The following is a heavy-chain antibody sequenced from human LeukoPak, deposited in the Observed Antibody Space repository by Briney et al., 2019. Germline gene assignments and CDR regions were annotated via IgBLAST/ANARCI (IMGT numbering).Heavy chain of an antibody. V-gene: IGHV3-21*04. CDR1: GFTFSSYS. D-gene: IGHD6-19*01. CDR3: AKHSSGWPEYFQH. J-gene: IGHJ1*01. CDR2: ISSSSSYI. Sequence: PGGSLRLSCAASGFTFSSYSMNWVRQAPGKGLEWVSSISSSSSYIYYADSVKGRFTISRDNSKNTLYLQMNSLRAEDTAVYYCAKHSSGWPEYFQHWGQGTLVTVSS.